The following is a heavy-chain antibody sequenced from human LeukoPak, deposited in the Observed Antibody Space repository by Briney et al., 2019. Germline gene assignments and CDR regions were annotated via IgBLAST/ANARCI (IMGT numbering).Heavy chain of an antibody. Sequence: SQTLSLTCAVSGGSISSGDFPWSWIRQPPGKGLEWIGYIFHTGQTSYHPSLKSRATISVAISKNHLTLRLTSVTPAATPEYYCARGFYGAGSHFDYWGQGTLVTASS. CDR2: IFHTGQT. CDR3: ARGFYGAGSHFDY. CDR1: GGSISSGDFP. V-gene: IGHV4-30-2*01. D-gene: IGHD3-10*01. J-gene: IGHJ4*02.